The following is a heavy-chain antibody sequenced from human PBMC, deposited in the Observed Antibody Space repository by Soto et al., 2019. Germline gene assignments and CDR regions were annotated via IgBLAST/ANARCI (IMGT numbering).Heavy chain of an antibody. CDR1: GASISCCY. J-gene: IGHJ5*02. V-gene: IGHV4-4*07. CDR2: IYATGTT. Sequence: SETLSLTCTVSGASISCCYWSWIRKSAGKGLEWIGRIYATGTTDYNPSLKSRVMMSVDTSKKQFSLKLRSVTAADTAVYYCVRDGTKTLRDWFDPWGQGISVTVSS. D-gene: IGHD1-1*01. CDR3: VRDGTKTLRDWFDP.